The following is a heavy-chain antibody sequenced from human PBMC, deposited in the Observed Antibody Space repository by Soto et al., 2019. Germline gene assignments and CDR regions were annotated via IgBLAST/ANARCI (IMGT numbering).Heavy chain of an antibody. CDR3: AKSIAARPDLDYYYGMDV. J-gene: IGHJ6*02. CDR2: ISWNSGSI. D-gene: IGHD6-6*01. Sequence: GGSLRLSCAASGFTFDDYAMHWVRQAPGKGLEWVSGISWNSGSIGYADSVKGRFTISRDNAKNSLYLQMNSLRAEDTALYYCAKSIAARPDLDYYYGMDVWGQGTTVTVSS. CDR1: GFTFDDYA. V-gene: IGHV3-9*01.